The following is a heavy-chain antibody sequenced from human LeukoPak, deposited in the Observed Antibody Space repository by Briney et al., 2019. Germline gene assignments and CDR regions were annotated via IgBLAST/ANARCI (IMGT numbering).Heavy chain of an antibody. CDR2: LSFDGSNT. Sequence: GGSLRLSCEASGFTFSDYVMAWVRQAPGKGLEWVAVLSFDGSNTYFAESVKGRFAISRDTSKNSLYLHMNRLRTEDTAVYYCARERTEYDFWSAYFDPWGQGTLVTVSS. CDR3: ARERTEYDFWSAYFDP. V-gene: IGHV3-30*09. D-gene: IGHD3-3*01. CDR1: GFTFSDYV. J-gene: IGHJ5*02.